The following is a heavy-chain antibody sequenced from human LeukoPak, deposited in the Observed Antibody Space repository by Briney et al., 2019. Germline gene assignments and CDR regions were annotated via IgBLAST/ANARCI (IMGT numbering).Heavy chain of an antibody. CDR2: IYYSGST. J-gene: IGHJ4*02. CDR3: ARGTDYYDSSGYYFFDY. D-gene: IGHD3-22*01. Sequence: SETLFLTCTVSGGSISSYYWSWIRQPPGKGLEWIGYIYYSGSTNYNPSLKSRVTISVDTSKNQFSLKLSSVTAADTAVYYCARGTDYYDSSGYYFFDYWGQGTLVTVSS. V-gene: IGHV4-59*01. CDR1: GGSISSYY.